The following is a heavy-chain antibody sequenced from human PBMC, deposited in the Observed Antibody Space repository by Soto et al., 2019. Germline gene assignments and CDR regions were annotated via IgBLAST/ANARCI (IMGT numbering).Heavy chain of an antibody. V-gene: IGHV3-64D*08. CDR2: ISSNGGST. J-gene: IGHJ6*02. D-gene: IGHD6-19*01. CDR3: VKDLLQAYSSGWYTGDYYYYGMDV. Sequence: PGGSLRLSCSASGFTFSSYAMHWVRQAPGKGLEYVSAISSNGGSTYYADSVKGRFTISRDNSKNTLYLQMSSLRAEDTAVYYCVKDLLQAYSSGWYTGDYYYYGMDVWGQGTTVTVSS. CDR1: GFTFSSYA.